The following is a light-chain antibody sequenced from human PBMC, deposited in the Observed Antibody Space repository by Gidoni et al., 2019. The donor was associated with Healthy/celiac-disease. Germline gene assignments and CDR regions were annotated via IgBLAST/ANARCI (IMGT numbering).Light chain of an antibody. CDR3: QQLNSYPLP. CDR2: AAS. V-gene: IGKV1-9*01. CDR1: QGIRSY. Sequence: DSQLTLSPSFLSASVGDRVTITCRASQGIRSYLAWYQQKPGKAPKLLIYAASTLQSGVPSRFRGSGSGTEFTLTISSLQPEDFATYYCQQLNSYPLPFGGGTKVEI. J-gene: IGKJ4*01.